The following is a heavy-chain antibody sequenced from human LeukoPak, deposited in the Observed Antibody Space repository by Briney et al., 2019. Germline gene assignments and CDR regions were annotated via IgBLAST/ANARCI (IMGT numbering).Heavy chain of an antibody. CDR3: ARGVRRIQLWPTGAYYFDY. CDR1: GGSISSYY. J-gene: IGHJ4*02. CDR2: INHSGST. Sequence: SETLSLTCTVSGGSISSYYWSWIRQPPGKGLEWIGEINHSGSTNYNPSLKSRVTISVDTSKNQFSLKLSSVTAADTAVYYCARGVRRIQLWPTGAYYFDYWGQGTLVTVSS. D-gene: IGHD5-18*01. V-gene: IGHV4-34*01.